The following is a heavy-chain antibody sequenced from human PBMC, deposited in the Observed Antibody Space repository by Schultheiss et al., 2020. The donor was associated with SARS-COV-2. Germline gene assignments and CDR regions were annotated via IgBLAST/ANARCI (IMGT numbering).Heavy chain of an antibody. CDR2: IYYSGST. V-gene: IGHV4-59*01. D-gene: IGHD5-18*01. Sequence: SETLSLTCTVSGGSISSYYWSWIRQPPGKGLEWIGYIYYSGSTNYNPSLKSRVTISVDTSKNQFSLKLSSVTAADTAVYYCARKAMARGAYYFDYWGQGTLVTVAS. J-gene: IGHJ4*02. CDR1: GGSISSYY. CDR3: ARKAMARGAYYFDY.